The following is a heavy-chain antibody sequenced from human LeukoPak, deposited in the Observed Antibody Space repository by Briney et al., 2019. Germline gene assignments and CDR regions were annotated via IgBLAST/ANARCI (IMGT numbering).Heavy chain of an antibody. Sequence: PSETLSLTCSVSGGSISNYYWSWIRLPAGKGLDWIGRISTSGSTNYKPSLRSRVTISMDASKDQFSLRLSSVTAADTAVYYCARERGTIAVPYYFDFWGPGILVTVSS. D-gene: IGHD2-15*01. CDR2: ISTSGST. V-gene: IGHV4-4*07. J-gene: IGHJ4*02. CDR1: GGSISNYY. CDR3: ARERGTIAVPYYFDF.